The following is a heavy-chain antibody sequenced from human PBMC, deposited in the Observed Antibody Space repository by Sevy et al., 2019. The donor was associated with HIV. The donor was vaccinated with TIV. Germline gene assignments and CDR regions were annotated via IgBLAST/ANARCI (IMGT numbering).Heavy chain of an antibody. V-gene: IGHV1-18*01. Sequence: ASVTVSCQSSGYNFNIYTIHWVRQARGQGLEWVGRISPYDGDTDYAHNFHGRVSLTMDTSTSTAYLGLTSLRSDDTAVYFCTRDTWELLTGIAYYYSGMDVWGQGTTVTVSS. CDR2: ISPYDGDT. J-gene: IGHJ6*02. CDR3: TRDTWELLTGIAYYYSGMDV. CDR1: GYNFNIYT. D-gene: IGHD1-26*01.